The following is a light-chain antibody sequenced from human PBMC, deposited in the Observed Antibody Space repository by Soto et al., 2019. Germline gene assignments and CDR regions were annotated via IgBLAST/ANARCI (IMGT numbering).Light chain of an antibody. V-gene: IGLV2-14*01. CDR1: SSDVGGYNY. CDR3: SSYTSSSTVV. CDR2: DVS. J-gene: IGLJ2*01. Sequence: QSVLTQPASVSGSPGQSITISCTGTSSDVGGYNYVSWYQQHPGKAPKLMIYDVSNRPSGVSNRFSGSKSGNTAFLTISGLQAEDEADYYCSSYTSSSTVVFGGGIQLTVL.